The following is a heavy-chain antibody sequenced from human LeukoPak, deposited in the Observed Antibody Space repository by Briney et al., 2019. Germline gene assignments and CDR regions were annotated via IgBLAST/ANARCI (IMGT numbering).Heavy chain of an antibody. J-gene: IGHJ4*02. CDR3: AKEDYFGSGSYLGY. Sequence: GRSLRLSCAASGFTFSSYGMHWVRQAPGKGLEWVAVIWYDGSNKYYADSVKGRFTISRDNSKTTLSLQMSSLRAEDTAVYYCAKEDYFGSGSYLGYWGQGTLVTV. V-gene: IGHV3-33*06. CDR2: IWYDGSNK. D-gene: IGHD3-10*01. CDR1: GFTFSSYG.